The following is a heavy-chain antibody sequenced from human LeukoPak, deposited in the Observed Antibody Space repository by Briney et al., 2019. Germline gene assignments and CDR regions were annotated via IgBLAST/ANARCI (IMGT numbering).Heavy chain of an antibody. Sequence: KVSCXXSGYTFTSYWIGWVRQMPGKGLEWMGIIYPGDSDTRYSPSFQGQVTISADKSISTAYLQWSSLKASDTAMYYCARIHRTAALYYFDYWGQGTLVTVSS. V-gene: IGHV5-51*01. CDR3: ARIHRTAALYYFDY. D-gene: IGHD6-13*01. CDR2: IYPGDSDT. J-gene: IGHJ4*02. CDR1: GYTFTSYW.